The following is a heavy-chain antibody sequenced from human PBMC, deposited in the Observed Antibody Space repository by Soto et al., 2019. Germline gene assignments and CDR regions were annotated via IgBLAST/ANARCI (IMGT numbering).Heavy chain of an antibody. CDR3: TTVTAGMNYASRSLYWYFDL. J-gene: IGHJ2*01. CDR1: GFTFSNAW. Sequence: EVQLVESGGGLVKPGGSLRLSCAASGFTFSNAWMSWVRQAPGKGLEWVGRIKSKTDGGTTDYAAPVKGRFTISRDDSKHTLYLQMNSLKTEDTAVYYWTTVTAGMNYASRSLYWYFDLWGRGTLVTVSS. D-gene: IGHD1-7*01. V-gene: IGHV3-15*01. CDR2: IKSKTDGGTT.